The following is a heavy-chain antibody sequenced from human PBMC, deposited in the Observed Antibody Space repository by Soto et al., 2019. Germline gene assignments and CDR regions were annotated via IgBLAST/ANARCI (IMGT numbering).Heavy chain of an antibody. J-gene: IGHJ5*02. Sequence: QVQLQQWGAGLLKPSETLSLTCAVYGGSFSGYYWSWIRQPPGKGLEWIGEINHSGSTHYNPSLKSRVTISVDTSKNQFSLKLSAVTAADTAVYYCARARGEGWFDPWGQGTLVTVSS. D-gene: IGHD3-10*01. CDR1: GGSFSGYY. CDR3: ARARGEGWFDP. CDR2: INHSGST. V-gene: IGHV4-34*01.